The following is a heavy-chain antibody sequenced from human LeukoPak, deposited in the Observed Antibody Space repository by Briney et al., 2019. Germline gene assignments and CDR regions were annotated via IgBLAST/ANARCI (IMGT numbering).Heavy chain of an antibody. D-gene: IGHD1-26*01. CDR2: FKSKTDGGTI. J-gene: IGHJ4*02. CDR3: STVFILSGGSYQHYFDY. Sequence: KTGGSLRLSCAASGFTFSNAWMSWVRQAPGKGLEWVGRFKSKTDGGTIDYAAPVRGRFTISRDDSKNTLYLQMNSLKTEDTAVYYCSTVFILSGGSYQHYFDYWGQGTLVTVSS. CDR1: GFTFSNAW. V-gene: IGHV3-15*01.